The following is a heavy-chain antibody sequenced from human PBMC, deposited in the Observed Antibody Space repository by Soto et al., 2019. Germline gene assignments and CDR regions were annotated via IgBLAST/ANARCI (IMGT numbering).Heavy chain of an antibody. Sequence: ASVKVSCKASGYTFTSYGISWVRQAPGQGLEWMGWISAYNGNTNYAQKLQGRVTMTTDTSTSTAYMELRSLRSDDTAVYYCARQPNNDFWSGYPLDYWGQGTLVTVSS. CDR2: ISAYNGNT. CDR1: GYTFTSYG. J-gene: IGHJ4*02. CDR3: ARQPNNDFWSGYPLDY. D-gene: IGHD3-3*01. V-gene: IGHV1-18*01.